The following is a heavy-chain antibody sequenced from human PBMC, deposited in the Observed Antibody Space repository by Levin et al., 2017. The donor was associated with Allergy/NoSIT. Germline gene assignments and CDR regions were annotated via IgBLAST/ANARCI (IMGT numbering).Heavy chain of an antibody. Sequence: GESLKISCKGSGFSFINYWIAWVRQTPGRGLEWLGVIHPGNSDARYSPSFQGQVTISADRSVNTAFLQWSSLKASDTAMYYCARLAASSGTAVSNIHYFDPWGQGTLVTVSS. CDR2: IHPGNSDA. V-gene: IGHV5-51*01. CDR1: GFSFINYW. CDR3: ARLAASSGTAVSNIHYFDP. J-gene: IGHJ5*02. D-gene: IGHD4-11*01.